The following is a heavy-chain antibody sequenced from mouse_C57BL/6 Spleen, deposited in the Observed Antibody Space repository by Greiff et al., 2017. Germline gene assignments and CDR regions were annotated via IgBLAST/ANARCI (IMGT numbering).Heavy chain of an antibody. D-gene: IGHD1-1*01. CDR1: GYTFTSYW. J-gene: IGHJ1*03. CDR2: IDPSDSYT. Sequence: QVQLQQPGAELVKPGASVKLSCKASGYTFTSYWMPWVKPRPGQGLEWIGEIDPSDSYTNYNQKFKGKATLTVDTSSSTAYMQRSSLTSEDSAVYYCARSVFTTVVATRYFDVWGTGTTVTVSS. CDR3: ARSVFTTVVATRYFDV. V-gene: IGHV1-50*01.